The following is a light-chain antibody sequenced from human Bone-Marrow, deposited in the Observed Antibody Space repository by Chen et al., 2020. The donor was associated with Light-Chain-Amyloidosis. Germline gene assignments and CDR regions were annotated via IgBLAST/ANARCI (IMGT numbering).Light chain of an antibody. CDR1: NIGSTS. CDR3: QVWNRSSDRPV. CDR2: DDS. V-gene: IGLV3-21*02. Sequence: SYVLTQPSSVSVAPGQTATIVCGGNNIGSTSVHWYQQTPGQAPLLVVYDDSDRPSGIPERLSGSNSGSTATLTISRVEAGDEADYYCQVWNRSSDRPVFGGGTKLTGL. J-gene: IGLJ3*02.